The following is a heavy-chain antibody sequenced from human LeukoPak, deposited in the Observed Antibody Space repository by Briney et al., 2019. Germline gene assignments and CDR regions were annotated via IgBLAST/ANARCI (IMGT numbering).Heavy chain of an antibody. J-gene: IGHJ4*02. CDR3: ARGPENCSGGSCYPRSYYFDY. Sequence: SETLSLTCAVYGGSFSGYYWSWIRQPPGKGLEWIGEINHSGSTNYNPSLKSRVTISVDTSKNQFSLKLSSVTAADTAVYYCARGPENCSGGSCYPRSYYFDYWGQGTLVTVSS. D-gene: IGHD2-15*01. V-gene: IGHV4-34*01. CDR1: GGSFSGYY. CDR2: INHSGST.